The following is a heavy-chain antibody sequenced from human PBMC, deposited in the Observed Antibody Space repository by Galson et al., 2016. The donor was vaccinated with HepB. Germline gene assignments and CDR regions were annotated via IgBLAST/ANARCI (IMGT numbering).Heavy chain of an antibody. CDR2: IIPIFDSA. V-gene: IGHV1-69*13. CDR1: GGTFSSYA. J-gene: IGHJ4*02. D-gene: IGHD2-15*01. Sequence: SVKVSCKASGGTFSSYAISWVRQAPGQGPVWMGGIIPIFDSAENAQKFQVRVTITADESTGIAYMELSSLRSEDKAVYYCARVSGSYFDYWGQGTLVTVSS. CDR3: ARVSGSYFDY.